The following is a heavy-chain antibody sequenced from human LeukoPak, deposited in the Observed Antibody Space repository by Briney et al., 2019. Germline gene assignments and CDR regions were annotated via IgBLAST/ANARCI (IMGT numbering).Heavy chain of an antibody. CDR1: GFTFSSYA. V-gene: IGHV3-30-3*01. J-gene: IGHJ5*02. D-gene: IGHD3-10*01. Sequence: GGSLRLSCAASGFTFSSYAMHLVRQAPGKGLEWVAVISYYGSNKYYADSVKGRFTISRDNSKNTLYLQMNSLRAEDTAVYYCARDQLSYGSGSYYLFDPWGQGTLVTVSS. CDR3: ARDQLSYGSGSYYLFDP. CDR2: ISYYGSNK.